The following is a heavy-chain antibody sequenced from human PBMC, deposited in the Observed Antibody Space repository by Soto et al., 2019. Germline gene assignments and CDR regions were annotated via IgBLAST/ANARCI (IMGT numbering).Heavy chain of an antibody. V-gene: IGHV1-69*01. CDR3: ARVGPAHYYDSSGYYSPLDY. J-gene: IGHJ4*02. CDR2: IIPMCGTA. CDR1: GDTFSSYA. D-gene: IGHD3-22*01. Sequence: QVQLVQSGAEVKKPGSSVKVSCKASGDTFSSYAINWVRQAPGQGLEWMGGIIPMCGTANYAQKFKGRVTITAGESTSTVYMALSSLRSEDTAVYYCARVGPAHYYDSSGYYSPLDYWGQGTLVTVSS.